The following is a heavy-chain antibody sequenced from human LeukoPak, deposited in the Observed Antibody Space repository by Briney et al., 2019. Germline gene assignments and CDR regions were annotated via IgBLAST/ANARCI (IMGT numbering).Heavy chain of an antibody. CDR1: GFTFSSYA. Sequence: GGSLRLSCAASGFTFSSYAMHWVRQAPGKGLEWVAVISYDGSNKYYADSVKGRFTISRDNSKNTLYLQMNSLRAEDTAVYYCARAANLYYFDYWGQGTLVTVSS. V-gene: IGHV3-30-3*01. J-gene: IGHJ4*02. CDR3: ARAANLYYFDY. CDR2: ISYDGSNK. D-gene: IGHD4/OR15-4a*01.